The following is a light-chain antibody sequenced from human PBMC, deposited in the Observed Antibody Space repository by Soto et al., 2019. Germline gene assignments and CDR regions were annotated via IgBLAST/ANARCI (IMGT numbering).Light chain of an antibody. Sequence: QSALTQPASVSGSPGQSITISCTGTSSDVGAYNYVAWYQQHPGKVPKLMIFEVSNRPSGVSNRFSGSKSGNTASLTISGLQAEDEADYYCISHTSSGTYVFGSGTQLTVL. J-gene: IGLJ1*01. V-gene: IGLV2-14*01. CDR3: ISHTSSGTYV. CDR2: EVS. CDR1: SSDVGAYNY.